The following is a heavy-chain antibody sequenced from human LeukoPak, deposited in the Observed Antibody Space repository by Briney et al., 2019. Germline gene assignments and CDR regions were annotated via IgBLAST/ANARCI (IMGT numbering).Heavy chain of an antibody. CDR3: AKDIGGYSYGYPADY. D-gene: IGHD5-18*01. CDR2: ISGRGGST. CDR1: GFTFSSYA. Sequence: QSAGSLRLSCAAAGFTFSSYAMSWVRQAQGGGLEWVSAISGRGGSTYYADSVKGRFTISRDNSKNTLYLQMNSLRAEDTAVYYCAKDIGGYSYGYPADYWGQGTLVTVSS. V-gene: IGHV3-23*01. J-gene: IGHJ4*02.